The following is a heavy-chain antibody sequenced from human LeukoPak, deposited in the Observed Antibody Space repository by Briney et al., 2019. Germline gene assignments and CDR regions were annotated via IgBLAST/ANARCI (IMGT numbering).Heavy chain of an antibody. J-gene: IGHJ4*02. CDR3: VSDLVFVWTPGYYFDF. CDR2: INEDATTI. D-gene: IGHD2-21*01. Sequence: GGSLSLLCAASGFAFSAYWMHCLRHSPGERLECLACINEDATTIAYADYVKGRFIISRDNSKKSLYMQMNNLRAEDTAVYYCVSDLVFVWTPGYYFDFWGQGTLVTVTS. V-gene: IGHV3-74*03. CDR1: GFAFSAYW.